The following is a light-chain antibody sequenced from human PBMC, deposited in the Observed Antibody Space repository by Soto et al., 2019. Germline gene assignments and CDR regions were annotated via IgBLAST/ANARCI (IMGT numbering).Light chain of an antibody. CDR2: EVS. CDR1: SSDVGAYKY. J-gene: IGLJ3*02. Sequence: QSALTQPPSASGSPGQSVTISCTGTSSDVGAYKYVSWYQQYPGKAPKLMIYEVSTRPSGVPDRFSGSKSGNTSSLTVSGLQAEDEADYYCTSYVGSNIWVFGGGTKLTVL. CDR3: TSYVGSNIWV. V-gene: IGLV2-8*01.